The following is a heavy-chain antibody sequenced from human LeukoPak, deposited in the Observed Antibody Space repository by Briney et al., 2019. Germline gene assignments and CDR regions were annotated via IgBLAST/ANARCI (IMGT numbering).Heavy chain of an antibody. J-gene: IGHJ4*02. CDR1: GYSISSGYY. CDR2: IYHSGST. D-gene: IGHD3-10*01. CDR3: AGPTMVRGVKGIFDY. V-gene: IGHV4-38-2*02. Sequence: SETLSLTCTVSGYSISSGYYWGWIRQPPGKGLEWIGSIYHSGSTYYNPSLKSRVTISVDTSKNQFSLKLSSVTAADTAVYYCAGPTMVRGVKGIFDYWGQGTLVTVSS.